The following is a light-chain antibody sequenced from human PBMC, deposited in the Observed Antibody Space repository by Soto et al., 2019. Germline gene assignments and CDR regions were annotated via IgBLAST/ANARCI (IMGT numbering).Light chain of an antibody. CDR1: QSISSAY. Sequence: DIQMTQSPSSLSASVGDRVTITCRASQSISSAYLNWYQQKAGDAPKFLIFATSTLQSGVPSRFSGSGSGTEFTLTISSLQPEDFATYYCQQLNSYPPDFGQGTRLEIK. V-gene: IGKV1-9*01. CDR3: QQLNSYPPD. CDR2: ATS. J-gene: IGKJ5*01.